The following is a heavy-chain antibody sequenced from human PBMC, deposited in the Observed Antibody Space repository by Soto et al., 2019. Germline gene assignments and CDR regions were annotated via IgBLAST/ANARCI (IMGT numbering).Heavy chain of an antibody. J-gene: IGHJ4*02. CDR2: INAGNGNT. CDR3: ARADRDYFGVVDFFDF. CDR1: GYTFTKYT. D-gene: IGHD3-3*01. Sequence: QVQLVQSGAEVKEPGASVRVSCKASGYTFTKYTLHWLRQAPGQSLEWMGWINAGNGNTKYLGRFQGRVTMTGDTSATTVFMSLNSLTPEDTGTYFCARADRDYFGVVDFFDFWGQGTLVTVSS. V-gene: IGHV1-3*01.